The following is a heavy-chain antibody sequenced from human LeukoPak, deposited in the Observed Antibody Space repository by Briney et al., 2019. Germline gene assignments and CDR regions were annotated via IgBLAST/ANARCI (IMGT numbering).Heavy chain of an antibody. D-gene: IGHD6-13*01. V-gene: IGHV4-59*12. J-gene: IGHJ6*03. CDR2: IYSSGNT. CDR3: AAGPIAASYYYYYMDV. Sequence: SETLSLTCTVSGGFISSYYWNWIRQTPGKGLEWIGSIYSSGNTNYNPSLKSRVTISVDTSKNQFSLKLSSVTAADTAVYYCAAGPIAASYYYYYMDVWGKGTTVTISS. CDR1: GGFISSYY.